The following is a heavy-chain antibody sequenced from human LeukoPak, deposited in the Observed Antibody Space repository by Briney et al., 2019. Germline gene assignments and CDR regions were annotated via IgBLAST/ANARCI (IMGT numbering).Heavy chain of an antibody. V-gene: IGHV4-61*01. CDR1: GGSVSSGSYY. Sequence: PSETLSLTCTVSGGSVSSGSYYWSWIRQPPGKGLEWIGYIYYSGSTNYNPSLKSRVTISVDTSKNQFSLELSSVTAADTAVYYCARGGVYCSGGSCFDNWFDPWGQGTLVTVSS. D-gene: IGHD2-15*01. J-gene: IGHJ5*02. CDR3: ARGGVYCSGGSCFDNWFDP. CDR2: IYYSGST.